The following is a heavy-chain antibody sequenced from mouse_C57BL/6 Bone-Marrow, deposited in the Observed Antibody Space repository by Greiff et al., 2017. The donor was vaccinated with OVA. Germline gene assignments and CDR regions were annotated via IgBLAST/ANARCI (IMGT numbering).Heavy chain of an antibody. J-gene: IGHJ1*03. V-gene: IGHV15-2*01. CDR2: ILPSIGRT. Sequence: QVQLQQSGSELRSPGSSVKLSCKDFDSEVFPIAYMSWVRQKPGHGFEWIGGILPSIGRTIYGEKFEDKATLDADTLSNTAYLELNSLTSEDSAIYYGARGTTVVSFYWYFDVWGTGTTVTVSS. CDR1: DSEVFPIAY. D-gene: IGHD1-1*01. CDR3: ARGTTVVSFYWYFDV.